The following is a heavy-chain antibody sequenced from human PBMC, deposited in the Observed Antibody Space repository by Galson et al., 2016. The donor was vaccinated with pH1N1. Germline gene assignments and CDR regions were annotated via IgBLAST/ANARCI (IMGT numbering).Heavy chain of an antibody. CDR1: GYTFTDYD. V-gene: IGHV1-8*01. J-gene: IGHJ4*02. CDR3: ARGGYCSGGSCYDVSDY. Sequence: SVKVSCKASGYTFTDYDINWVRQGTGQGLEWMGWMNPNNDNTGYAQKFQGGVTMTRNTSISTAYMELSSLRSEDTAVYYCARGGYCSGGSCYDVSDYWGQGTLVTVS. CDR2: MNPNNDNT. D-gene: IGHD2-15*01.